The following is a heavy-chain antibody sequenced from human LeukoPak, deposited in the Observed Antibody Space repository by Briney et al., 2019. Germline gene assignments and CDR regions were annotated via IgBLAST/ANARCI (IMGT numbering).Heavy chain of an antibody. CDR2: IFYSGRT. J-gene: IGHJ5*02. Sequence: SETLSLTCTVSGASTTNYFWSWIRQPPGKGLEWIGNIFYSGRTNYNPSLKSRVTISVDTSENQFSLTLRSVNAADTAVYYCARHAYGYCSTTNCYGGGWLDPWGQGTLVTVTS. D-gene: IGHD2-2*01. V-gene: IGHV4-59*08. CDR1: GASTTNYF. CDR3: ARHAYGYCSTTNCYGGGWLDP.